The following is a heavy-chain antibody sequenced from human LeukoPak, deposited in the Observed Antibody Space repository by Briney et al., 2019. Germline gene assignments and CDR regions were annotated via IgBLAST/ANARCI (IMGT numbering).Heavy chain of an antibody. D-gene: IGHD2-15*01. V-gene: IGHV3-7*03. CDR3: ARGGWSRSGEWCIGL. Sequence: GGSLRLSCVASGFTFSSYWMTWVRQDPGKGREWVANINQAGSGKYYVDSVKGRFTISRDNAYNSLYLQMNSLRADDTAVYYCARGGWSRSGEWCIGLWGRGTLVSVSS. CDR1: GFTFSSYW. CDR2: INQAGSGK. J-gene: IGHJ2*01.